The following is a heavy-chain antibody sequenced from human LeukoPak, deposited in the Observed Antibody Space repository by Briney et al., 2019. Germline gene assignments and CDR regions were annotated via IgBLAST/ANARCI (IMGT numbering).Heavy chain of an antibody. J-gene: IGHJ3*02. CDR3: ARDLRTVCCSSWYVGAIEI. CDR1: GGPLSRYY. D-gene: IGHD6-13*01. CDR2: IYTTGST. V-gene: IGHV4-4*07. Sequence: SETLSLTPTDSGGPLSRYYWSAIRQPAGKGLEWIGRIYTTGSTNYNPSLMSRVTMAVDTSKNLFSLKLNSVSAADTAVYYCARDLRTVCCSSWYVGAIEIWGQGTLVTVSS.